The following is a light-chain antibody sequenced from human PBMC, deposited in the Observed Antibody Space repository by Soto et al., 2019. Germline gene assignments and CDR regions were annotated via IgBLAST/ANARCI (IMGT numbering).Light chain of an antibody. CDR2: WAS. V-gene: IGKV4-1*01. CDR3: QQYYSSPRN. Sequence: DSVMTQSPDSLAVSLGERPTINCKSSQTVLYRSNNMNYLSWYQQKPGQPPTLLIYWASTRESGVPDRFSGGGSATDFTLTISSLAAEDVAVEDWQQYYSSPRNFGGGTKVEIK. J-gene: IGKJ4*01. CDR1: QTVLYRSNNMNY.